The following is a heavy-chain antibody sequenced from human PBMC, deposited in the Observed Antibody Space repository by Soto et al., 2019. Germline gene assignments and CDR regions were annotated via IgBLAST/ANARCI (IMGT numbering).Heavy chain of an antibody. V-gene: IGHV4-59*01. CDR2: IYYSGST. CDR1: GGSISSYY. Sequence: SETLSLTCTVSGGSISSYYWSWIRQPPGKGLEWIGYIYYSGSTNYNPSLKSRVTISVDTSKNQFSLKLSSVTAADTAVYYCARSFYYYGSGSYYYGMDFWCQGTTVTVSS. J-gene: IGHJ6*02. D-gene: IGHD3-10*01. CDR3: ARSFYYYGSGSYYYGMDF.